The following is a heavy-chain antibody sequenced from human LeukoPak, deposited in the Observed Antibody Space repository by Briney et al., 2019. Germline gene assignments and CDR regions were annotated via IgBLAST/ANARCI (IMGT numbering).Heavy chain of an antibody. CDR3: ARDRGCSSTSCSAGDFDY. CDR1: GYTFTSFY. Sequence: EASVKVSCKASGYTFTSFYMHWVRQAPGQGLEWMGIINPSGGSTTYAQKFQGRVSMTRDTSTSTVYMELSSLRSEDTAVYYCARDRGCSSTSCSAGDFDYWGQGTLVTVSS. CDR2: INPSGGST. J-gene: IGHJ4*02. D-gene: IGHD2-2*01. V-gene: IGHV1-46*01.